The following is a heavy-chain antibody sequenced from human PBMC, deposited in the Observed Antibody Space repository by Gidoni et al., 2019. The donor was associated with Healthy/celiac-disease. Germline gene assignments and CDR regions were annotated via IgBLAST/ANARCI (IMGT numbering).Heavy chain of an antibody. CDR2: ISSSSSYI. CDR1: GFTFSSYS. Sequence: EVQLVESGGGLVKHGGSLRLYCAASGFTFSSYSMNWVRQAPGKGLEWVSSISSSSSYIYYADSVKGRFTISRDNAKNSLYLQMNSLRAEDTAVYYCARGPLGGSHFDYWGQGTLVTVSS. CDR3: ARGPLGGSHFDY. J-gene: IGHJ4*02. V-gene: IGHV3-21*01. D-gene: IGHD2-15*01.